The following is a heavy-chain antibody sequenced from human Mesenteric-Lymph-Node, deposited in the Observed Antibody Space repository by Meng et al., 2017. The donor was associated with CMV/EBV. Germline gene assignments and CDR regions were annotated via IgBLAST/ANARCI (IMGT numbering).Heavy chain of an antibody. J-gene: IGHJ4*02. Sequence: CAASGVTFSSYNMNWVRQAPGKGLEWVSSISSSSSYIYYADSVKGRFTISRDNAKNSLYLQMNSLRAEDTAVYYCARHSGSFQFDYWGQGTLVTVSS. CDR3: ARHSGSFQFDY. CDR1: GVTFSSYN. D-gene: IGHD1-26*01. V-gene: IGHV3-21*01. CDR2: ISSSSSYI.